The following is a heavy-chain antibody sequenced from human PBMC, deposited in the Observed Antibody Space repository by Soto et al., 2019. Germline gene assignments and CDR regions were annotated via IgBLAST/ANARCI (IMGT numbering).Heavy chain of an antibody. Sequence: EVQLLESGGGLVQPGGSLRLSCVASGFAFSNYALGWVRQAPGKGLEWVSGISGGSETTSYADSVKGRFTISRDNSKDTLFLQMNNLRAEETATYFCAKDLDGGFGELYFDKWGQGTLVTVSS. V-gene: IGHV3-23*01. CDR1: GFAFSNYA. CDR2: ISGGSETT. CDR3: AKDLDGGFGELYFDK. J-gene: IGHJ4*02. D-gene: IGHD3-10*01.